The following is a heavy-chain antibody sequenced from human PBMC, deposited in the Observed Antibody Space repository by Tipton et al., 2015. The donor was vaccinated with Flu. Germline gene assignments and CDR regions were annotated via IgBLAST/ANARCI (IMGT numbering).Heavy chain of an antibody. Sequence: SLRLSCAASGFRFNTFWMNWVRQAPGKGLEWVAIIKQDASEKLYMDSVEGRFTISRDNAKNSLSLQMDSLRGDDTAVYYCAGGSGWLITDWGQGTLVTVSS. CDR2: IKQDASEK. CDR1: GFRFNTFW. V-gene: IGHV3-7*01. CDR3: AGGSGWLITD. D-gene: IGHD6-19*01. J-gene: IGHJ4*02.